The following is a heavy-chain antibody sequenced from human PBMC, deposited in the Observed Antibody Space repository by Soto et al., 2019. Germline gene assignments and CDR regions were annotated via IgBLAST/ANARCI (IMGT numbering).Heavy chain of an antibody. CDR3: AREWGYCSGRSCYSWFDP. CDR1: GYTFTSYA. J-gene: IGHJ5*02. CDR2: INAGKGNT. Sequence: QVQLVQSGAEVKKPGASVKVSCKASGYTFTSYAMHWVRQAPGQRLEWMGWINAGKGNTKYSQKSEGRVTITRDTSARTAYMELSSLRSEDTAVYYCAREWGYCSGRSCYSWFDPWGQGTLVTVSS. V-gene: IGHV1-3*01. D-gene: IGHD2-15*01.